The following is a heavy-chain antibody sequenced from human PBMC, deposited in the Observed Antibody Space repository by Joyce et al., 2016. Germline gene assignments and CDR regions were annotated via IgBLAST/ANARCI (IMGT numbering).Heavy chain of an antibody. CDR2: TNINSGDT. Sequence: QVQLVQSGAEVKKPGASVKVSCKTSGYIFTGFFIHWVRLAPGRVLEWMGWTNINSGDTHSPQKFQGRVTMARDTSNNTAYMELAGLTADDTAVYYCARDVYNSGYDPRYYFDHWGQGTLVTVSS. J-gene: IGHJ4*02. V-gene: IGHV1-2*02. D-gene: IGHD5-12*01. CDR1: GYIFTGFF. CDR3: ARDVYNSGYDPRYYFDH.